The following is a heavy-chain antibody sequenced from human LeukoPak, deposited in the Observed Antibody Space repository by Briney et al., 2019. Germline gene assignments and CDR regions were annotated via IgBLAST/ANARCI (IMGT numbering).Heavy chain of an antibody. Sequence: GGSLRLSCAASGFTFSSYAMSWVRQAPGKGLEWVSAISGSGGSTYYADSVKGRFTISRDNSKNTLYLQMNSLRAKDTAVYYCAKDLPPLDFWSGYFDYWGQGTLVTVSS. CDR3: AKDLPPLDFWSGYFDY. V-gene: IGHV3-23*01. CDR1: GFTFSSYA. CDR2: ISGSGGST. J-gene: IGHJ4*02. D-gene: IGHD3-3*01.